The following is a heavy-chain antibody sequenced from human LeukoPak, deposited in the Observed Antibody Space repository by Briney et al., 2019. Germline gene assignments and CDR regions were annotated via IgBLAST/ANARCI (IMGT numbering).Heavy chain of an antibody. CDR2: ISGSGGGT. D-gene: IGHD4-17*01. CDR3: ARERGDYGDYRARAFDI. CDR1: GFTFSSYA. V-gene: IGHV3-23*01. J-gene: IGHJ3*02. Sequence: GGSLRLSCAASGFTFSSYAMSWVRQAPGKGLEWVSGISGSGGGTYYADSVKGRFTISRDNAKNSLYLQMNSLRAEDTAVYYCARERGDYGDYRARAFDIWGQGTMVTVSS.